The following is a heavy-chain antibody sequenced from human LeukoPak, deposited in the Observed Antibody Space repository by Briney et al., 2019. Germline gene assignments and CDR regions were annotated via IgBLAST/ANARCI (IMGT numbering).Heavy chain of an antibody. CDR3: ARDPGSSGYYYYYMDV. V-gene: IGHV1-3*03. Sequence: GESLKISCKGSGYSFTSYWIGWVRPAPGQRRWWMGWINAGNGNTKYSQEFQGRVTITRDTSASTAYMELSSLRSEDMAVYYCARDPGSSGYYYYYMDVWGKGTTVTVSS. CDR1: GYSFTSYW. CDR2: INAGNGNT. J-gene: IGHJ6*03. D-gene: IGHD6-19*01.